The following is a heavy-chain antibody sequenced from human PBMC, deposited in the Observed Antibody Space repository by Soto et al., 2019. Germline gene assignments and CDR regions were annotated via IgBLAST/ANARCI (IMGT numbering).Heavy chain of an antibody. D-gene: IGHD3-10*01. CDR1: GFTFSSYA. J-gene: IGHJ6*02. CDR2: ISYDGSNK. Sequence: QVQLVESGGGVVQPGRSLRLSCAASGFTFSSYAMHWVRQAPGKGLEWVAVISYDGSNKYYADSVKGRFTISRDNSKNTLYLQMNSQRAEDTAVYYCASSGGDDYDGSSAGMDVWGQGTTVTVSS. CDR3: ASSGGDDYDGSSAGMDV. V-gene: IGHV3-30-3*01.